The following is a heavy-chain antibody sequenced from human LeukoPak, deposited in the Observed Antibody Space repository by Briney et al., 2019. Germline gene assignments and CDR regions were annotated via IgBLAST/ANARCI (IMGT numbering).Heavy chain of an antibody. CDR3: AKALVKWELLIPFDY. Sequence: ASVKVSCKASGYTFTSYYMHWVRQAPGQGLEWMGIINPSGGSTSYAQKFQGRVTMTRDTSTSTVYMELSSLRAEDTAVYYCAKALVKWELLIPFDYWGQGTLVTVSS. V-gene: IGHV1-46*01. CDR1: GYTFTSYY. J-gene: IGHJ4*02. CDR2: INPSGGST. D-gene: IGHD1-26*01.